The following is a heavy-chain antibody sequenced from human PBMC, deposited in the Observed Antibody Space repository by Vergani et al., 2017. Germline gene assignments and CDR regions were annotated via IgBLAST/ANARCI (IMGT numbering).Heavy chain of an antibody. CDR3: ARVNTETNGHLYYYYYMDV. J-gene: IGHJ6*03. Sequence: QVQLQQWGGGLLKPSETLSLTCVVNGGSFTSYHWTWIRQSPGEGLEWVGEIDHTGRPDYNPSLKSRLTMSVDNSRNQFFLTLNSVTATDTAIYFCARVNTETNGHLYYYYYMDVWGQGTAVTVS. CDR2: IDHTGRP. V-gene: IGHV4-34*01. CDR1: GGSFTSYH. D-gene: IGHD4-11*01.